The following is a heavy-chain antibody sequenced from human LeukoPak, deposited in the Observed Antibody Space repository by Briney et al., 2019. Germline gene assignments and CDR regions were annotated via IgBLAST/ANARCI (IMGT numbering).Heavy chain of an antibody. CDR3: AKSRGMDDISGWLTFDY. D-gene: IGHD6-19*01. V-gene: IGHV3-23*01. CDR2: IDGSGGTI. J-gene: IGHJ4*02. CDR1: GFMFNSYV. Sequence: GGSLRLSCVASGFMFNSYVMSWVRQAPEKGLEWVSVIDGSGGTIYYADSVKGRFTISRDNSKNTLSLQMNSLRAEDTAVYYCAKSRGMDDISGWLTFDYWGQEILVTVSS.